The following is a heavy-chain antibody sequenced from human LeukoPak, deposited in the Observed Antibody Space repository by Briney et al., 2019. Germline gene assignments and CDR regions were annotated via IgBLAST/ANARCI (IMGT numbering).Heavy chain of an antibody. V-gene: IGHV4-38-2*02. CDR1: AYSISSGYY. J-gene: IGHJ3*02. Sequence: SETLSLTCTVSAYSISSGYYWGWIRQPPGKGLEWIGSIYHSGSTYYNPSLKSRVTTSVDTSKNQFSLNLRSVTAADTAVYYCARGPFGSGTSAFDIWGQGTTVTVSS. CDR3: ARGPFGSGTSAFDI. CDR2: IYHSGST. D-gene: IGHD3-10*01.